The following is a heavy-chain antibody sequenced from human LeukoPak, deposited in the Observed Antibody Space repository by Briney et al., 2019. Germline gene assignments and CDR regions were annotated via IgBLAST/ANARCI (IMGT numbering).Heavy chain of an antibody. J-gene: IGHJ4*02. CDR2: IYPGDSDT. CDR1: GYSFAPYW. D-gene: IGHD3-22*01. CDR3: ARQDYYDSSYYYLV. V-gene: IGHV5-51*01. Sequence: GESLKISCXSSGYSFAPYWIGWVRQMPGKGLEWMGLIYPGDSDTRYSPSFQGQVTISADNSISTASLQWSSLKASDTAMYYCARQDYYDSSYYYLVWGQGTLVTVSS.